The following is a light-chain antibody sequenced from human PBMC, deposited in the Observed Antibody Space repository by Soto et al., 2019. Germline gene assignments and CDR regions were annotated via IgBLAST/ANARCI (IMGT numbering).Light chain of an antibody. Sequence: EIVMTQSPATRSVSPGERASLSCRASQSVSSNLAWYQQKPGQTPRLLIYGASSRATGIPDRFSGSGSGTDYTLTISRLEPEDFAVYYCQQYGSSPTFGQGTKVDIK. V-gene: IGKV3-20*01. CDR3: QQYGSSPT. J-gene: IGKJ1*01. CDR1: QSVSSN. CDR2: GAS.